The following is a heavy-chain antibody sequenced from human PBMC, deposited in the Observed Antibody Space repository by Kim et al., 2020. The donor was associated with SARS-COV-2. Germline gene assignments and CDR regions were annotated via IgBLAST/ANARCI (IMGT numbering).Heavy chain of an antibody. Sequence: GGSLRLSCAASGFTFSSYGMHWVRQAPGKGLEWVAVIWYDGSNKYYADSVKGRFTISRDNSKNTLYLQMNSLRAEDTAVYYCARDLGSGYTRYYFDYWGQGTLVTVSS. CDR2: IWYDGSNK. D-gene: IGHD3-22*01. J-gene: IGHJ4*02. CDR1: GFTFSSYG. V-gene: IGHV3-33*01. CDR3: ARDLGSGYTRYYFDY.